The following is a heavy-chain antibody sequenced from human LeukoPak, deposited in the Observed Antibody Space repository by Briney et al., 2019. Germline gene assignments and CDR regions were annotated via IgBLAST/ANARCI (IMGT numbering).Heavy chain of an antibody. CDR3: ARDLSYAFGA. CDR2: INSGSTYT. Sequence: GGSLRLSCAASGFTFSSYMMNWVRQAPGKGLEWVSSINSGSTYTYYTESVKGRFTVSRDNAKNSLFLQMNSLRAEDSALYYCARDLSYAFGAWGQGTMVTVSS. V-gene: IGHV3-21*04. J-gene: IGHJ3*01. CDR1: GFTFSSYM.